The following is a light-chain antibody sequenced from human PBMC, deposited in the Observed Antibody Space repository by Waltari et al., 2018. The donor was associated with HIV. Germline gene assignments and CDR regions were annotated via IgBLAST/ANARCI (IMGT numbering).Light chain of an antibody. CDR1: SSDIGAYNY. V-gene: IGLV2-8*01. J-gene: IGLJ2*01. Sequence: QSALTQPPSASGSPGQSVTISCTGTSSDIGAYNYVSWFQQHPGKAPKLMIFDVSKRPSGVPDRFSGSTSGNTASLTVAELQAEDEADYYCASHAGSKDVFCGGTKLTVL. CDR2: DVS. CDR3: ASHAGSKDV.